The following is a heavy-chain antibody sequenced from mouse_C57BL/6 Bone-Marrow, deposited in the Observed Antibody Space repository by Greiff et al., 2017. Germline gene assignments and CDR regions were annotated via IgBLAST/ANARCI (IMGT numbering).Heavy chain of an antibody. Sequence: VQLKESGPGLVKPSQSLSPTCSVTGYSITSGYYWNWIRQFPGNKLEWMGYISYDGSNNYNPSLKNRISITRDTSKNQFFLKLNSVTTEDTATYYCARDYYYYGSDYWGQGTTLTVSS. CDR3: ARDYYYYGSDY. CDR2: ISYDGSN. D-gene: IGHD1-1*01. CDR1: GYSITSGYY. J-gene: IGHJ2*01. V-gene: IGHV3-6*01.